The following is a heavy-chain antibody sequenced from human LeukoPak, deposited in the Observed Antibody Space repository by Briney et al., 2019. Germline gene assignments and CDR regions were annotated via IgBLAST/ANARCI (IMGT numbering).Heavy chain of an antibody. V-gene: IGHV4-31*03. J-gene: IGHJ4*02. D-gene: IGHD5-24*01. CDR2: IYYSGST. Sequence: SETLSLTCTVSGGSISSGGYYWSWIRQHPGKGLEWIGYIYYSGSTYYNPSLKSRVTISVDTSKNQFSLKLSSVTAADTAVYYCARGLVGYNLRAFDYWGQGILVTVSS. CDR1: GGSISSGGYY. CDR3: ARGLVGYNLRAFDY.